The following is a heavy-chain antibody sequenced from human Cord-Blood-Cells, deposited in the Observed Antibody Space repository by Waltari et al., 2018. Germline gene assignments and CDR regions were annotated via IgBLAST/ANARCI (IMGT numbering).Heavy chain of an antibody. D-gene: IGHD3-22*01. CDR3: ASLVDYYDSSGYSDAFDI. Sequence: QVQLQESGPGLVKPSGTLSLTCAVSGGSISSSNWWSCVRQPPGKGLEWIGEIYHSGSTNYNPSLKSRVTISVDKSKNQFSLKLSSVTAADTAVYYCASLVDYYDSSGYSDAFDIWGQGTMVTVSS. J-gene: IGHJ3*02. CDR1: GGSISSSNW. V-gene: IGHV4-4*02. CDR2: IYHSGST.